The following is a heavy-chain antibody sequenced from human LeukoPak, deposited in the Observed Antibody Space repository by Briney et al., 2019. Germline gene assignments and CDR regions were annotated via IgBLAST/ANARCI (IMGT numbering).Heavy chain of an antibody. D-gene: IGHD5-18*01. J-gene: IGHJ4*02. CDR2: INTNTGNP. CDR3: ARDGGQRGYSYGYVDY. V-gene: IGHV7-4-1*02. CDR1: GSTFTSHA. Sequence: ASVKVSCKASGSTFTSHAMNWVRQALGQGLEWMGWINTNTGNPTYAQGFTGRFVFSLDTSVSTAYLQISSLKAEDTAVYYCARDGGQRGYSYGYVDYWGQGTLVTVSS.